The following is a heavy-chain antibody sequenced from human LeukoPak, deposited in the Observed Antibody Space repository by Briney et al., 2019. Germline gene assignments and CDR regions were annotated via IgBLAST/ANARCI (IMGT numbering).Heavy chain of an antibody. D-gene: IGHD3-3*01. V-gene: IGHV3-30*02. J-gene: IGHJ4*02. CDR1: GFTFSSYG. CDR2: IRYDGSNK. Sequence: PGGSLRLSCAASGFTFSSYGMHWVRQAPGKGLEWVAFIRYDGSNKYYADSVKGRFTISRDNSKNSLYLQMNSLRTEDTALYYCAKGRFRLRFLEWRAPYFDYWGQGTLVTVSS. CDR3: AKGRFRLRFLEWRAPYFDY.